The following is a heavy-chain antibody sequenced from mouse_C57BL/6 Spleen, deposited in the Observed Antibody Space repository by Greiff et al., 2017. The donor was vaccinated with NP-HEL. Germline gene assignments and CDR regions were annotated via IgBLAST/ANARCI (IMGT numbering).Heavy chain of an antibody. V-gene: IGHV1-82*01. J-gene: IGHJ4*01. CDR1: GYTFSSSW. CDR3: ARSGQLRLRDAMDY. D-gene: IGHD3-2*02. Sequence: QVQLQQSGPELVKPGASVKISCKASGYTFSSSWMNWVKQRPGKGLEWIGRFYPGDGDTNYNGKFKGKATLTADKSSSTAYMQLSSLTAEDSAVYFCARSGQLRLRDAMDYWGQGTSVTVSS. CDR2: FYPGDGDT.